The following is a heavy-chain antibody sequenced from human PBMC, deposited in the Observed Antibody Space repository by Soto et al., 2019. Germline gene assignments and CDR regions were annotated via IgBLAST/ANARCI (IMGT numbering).Heavy chain of an antibody. V-gene: IGHV3-21*01. CDR1: GFTFSSYS. D-gene: IGHD3-3*01. CDR2: ISSSSSYI. J-gene: IGHJ6*02. Sequence: EVQLVESGGGLVKPGGSLRLSCAASGFTFSSYSMNWVRQAPGKGLEWVSSISSSSSYIYYADSVKGRFTISRDNAKNSLYLQMNSLRDEDTAVYYCARSWNYDYYGGMAVWGQGTTVTVSS. CDR3: ARSWNYDYYGGMAV.